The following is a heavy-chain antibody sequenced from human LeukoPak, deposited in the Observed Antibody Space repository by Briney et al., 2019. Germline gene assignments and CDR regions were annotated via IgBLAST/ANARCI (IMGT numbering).Heavy chain of an antibody. J-gene: IGHJ4*02. Sequence: GGSLRLSCSASGFTFSSYSMNWVPQAPGKGVECVSSISSRSSYIYYADSVKGRFTISRDNAKNSLYMQMKSLRAEDTAVYYCARQYSSSSPFDYWGQGTLVTVSS. V-gene: IGHV3-21*01. D-gene: IGHD6-6*01. CDR1: GFTFSSYS. CDR3: ARQYSSSSPFDY. CDR2: ISSRSSYI.